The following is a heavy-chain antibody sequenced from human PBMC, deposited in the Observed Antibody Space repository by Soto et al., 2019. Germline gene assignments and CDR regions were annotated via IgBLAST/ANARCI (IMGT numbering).Heavy chain of an antibody. J-gene: IGHJ4*02. D-gene: IGHD3-10*01. Sequence: QVQLVESGGGLVKPGGSLRLSCAASGFTFSDYYMSWIRQAPGKGLEWVSYISSSSSYTNYADSVKGRFTISRDNAKNSLYMQMNSLRAEDTAVYYCARVYYGSGSYYFDYWGQGTLVTVSS. CDR1: GFTFSDYY. CDR3: ARVYYGSGSYYFDY. CDR2: ISSSSSYT. V-gene: IGHV3-11*06.